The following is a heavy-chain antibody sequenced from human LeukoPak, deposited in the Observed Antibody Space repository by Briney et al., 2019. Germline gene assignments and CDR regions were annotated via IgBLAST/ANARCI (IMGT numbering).Heavy chain of an antibody. D-gene: IGHD3-10*01. V-gene: IGHV1-18*01. CDR2: ISAYNGNT. Sequence: ASVKVSCKASGYTFTSYGISWVRQAPGQGLEWMGWISAYNGNTNYAQKLQGRVTMTTDTSTSTAYMELRSLRSDDTAVYYCARDSSPYYYGSGSYYNDLDYWGQGTLVTVSS. CDR3: ARDSSPYYYGSGSYYNDLDY. CDR1: GYTFTSYG. J-gene: IGHJ4*02.